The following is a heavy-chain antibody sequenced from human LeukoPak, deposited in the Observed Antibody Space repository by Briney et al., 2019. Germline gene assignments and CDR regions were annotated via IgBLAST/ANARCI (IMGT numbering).Heavy chain of an antibody. Sequence: ASVKVSCKASGGTFSSYAISWVRQAPGQGLEWMGGIIPIFGTANYAQKFQGRVAITADESTSTAYMELSSLRSEDTAVYYCARDHVVVVAATQYYYGMDVWGQGTTVTVSS. CDR3: ARDHVVVVAATQYYYGMDV. V-gene: IGHV1-69*13. J-gene: IGHJ6*02. CDR1: GGTFSSYA. D-gene: IGHD2-15*01. CDR2: IIPIFGTA.